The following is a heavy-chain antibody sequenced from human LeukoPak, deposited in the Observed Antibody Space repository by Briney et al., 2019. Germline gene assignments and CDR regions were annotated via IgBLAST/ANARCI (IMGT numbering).Heavy chain of an antibody. CDR3: TRSRYCSGGSCSDH. J-gene: IGHJ4*02. D-gene: IGHD2-15*01. CDR1: GFTFSGSA. Sequence: PGGSLRLSCAASGFTFSGSAMHWVRQASGKGLEWVGRIRSKANSYATAYAASVKGRFTISRDDSKNTAYLQMNSLKTEDTAVYYCTRSRYCSGGSCSDHWGQGILVTVSS. CDR2: IRSKANSYAT. V-gene: IGHV3-73*01.